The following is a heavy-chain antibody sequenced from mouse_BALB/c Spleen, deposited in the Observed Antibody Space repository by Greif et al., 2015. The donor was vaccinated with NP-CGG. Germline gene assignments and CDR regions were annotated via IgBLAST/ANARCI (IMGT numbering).Heavy chain of an antibody. CDR3: ARGDGNYDGYGDY. D-gene: IGHD2-1*01. V-gene: IGHV5-17*02. CDR1: GFTFSSFG. Sequence: EVKLEESGGGLAQPGGSRKLSCAASGFTFSSFGMHWVRQAPEKGLEWVAYISSGSSTIYYADTVKGRFTISRDNPKNTLFLQMTSLRSEDTAMYYCARGDGNYDGYGDYWCQGTSVTVSS. J-gene: IGHJ4*01. CDR2: ISSGSSTI.